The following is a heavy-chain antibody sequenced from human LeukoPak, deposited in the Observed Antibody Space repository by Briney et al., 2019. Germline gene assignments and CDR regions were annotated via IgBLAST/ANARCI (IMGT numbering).Heavy chain of an antibody. CDR2: IWYDGSNK. CDR1: GFTFSSNG. J-gene: IGHJ6*02. D-gene: IGHD1-14*01. Sequence: GTSLRLSCAASGFTFSSNGMHWVRQAPGKGLEWVAVIWYDGSNKYYADSVKGRFSISRDDSKTTLYLQMNSLRAEDTAVYYCARAGVGTYGMDVWGQGTTVTVSS. V-gene: IGHV3-33*01. CDR3: ARAGVGTYGMDV.